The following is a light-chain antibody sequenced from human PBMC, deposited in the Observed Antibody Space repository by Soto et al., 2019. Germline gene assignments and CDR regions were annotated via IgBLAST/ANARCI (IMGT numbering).Light chain of an antibody. CDR3: TSFSSSTSLYV. CDR1: TRDIAGYNY. J-gene: IGLJ1*01. Sequence: QSALTQPASVSGSLGQSITISCTGTTRDIAGYNYISWYQQLPGKAPKLMIYQVTIRPSGISNRFSGSKSGSTASLTISGLQAEDEADYYCTSFSSSTSLYVFGTGTKVTVL. CDR2: QVT. V-gene: IGLV2-14*01.